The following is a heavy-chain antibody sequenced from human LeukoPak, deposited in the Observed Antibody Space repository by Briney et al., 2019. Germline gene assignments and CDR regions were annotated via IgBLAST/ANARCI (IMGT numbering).Heavy chain of an antibody. CDR1: GGSFSGYY. CDR2: INHSGST. D-gene: IGHD6-19*01. V-gene: IGHV4-34*01. CDR3: ARRGSGWVLSVDY. J-gene: IGHJ4*02. Sequence: SETLSLTCAVYGGSFSGYYWSWLRQPPGKGLEWIGEINHSGSTNCNPSLKSRVTISVDTSKNQFSLKLSSVTAADTAVYYCARRGSGWVLSVDYWGQGTLVTVSS.